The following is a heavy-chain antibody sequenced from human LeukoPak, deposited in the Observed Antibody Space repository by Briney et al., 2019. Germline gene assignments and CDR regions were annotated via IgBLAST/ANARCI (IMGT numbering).Heavy chain of an antibody. V-gene: IGHV4-34*01. Sequence: NASETLSLTCAVYGGSFSGYYWSWIRQPPGKGLEWIGEINHSGSTNYNPSLKSRVTISVDTSKNQFSLKLSSVTAADTAVYYCARGVAYYCGSGSYYRNGFNWFDPWGQGTLVTVSS. CDR3: ARGVAYYCGSGSYYRNGFNWFDP. D-gene: IGHD3-10*01. J-gene: IGHJ5*02. CDR1: GGSFSGYY. CDR2: INHSGST.